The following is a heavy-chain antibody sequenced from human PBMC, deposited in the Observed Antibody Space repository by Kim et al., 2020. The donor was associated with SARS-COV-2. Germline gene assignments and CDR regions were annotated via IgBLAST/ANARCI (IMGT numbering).Heavy chain of an antibody. J-gene: IGHJ3*01. CDR3: ANMWHMDV. CDR1: GFTFSTCA. V-gene: IGHV3-23*01. D-gene: IGHD2-21*01. Sequence: GGSLRLSCAASGFTFSTCAMSWVRQAPGKGLEWVSVISGSAHKNTYADSVKGRLTISRDNSNKTLYLQMNTLRADDKALYYCANMWHMDV. CDR2: ISGSAHKN.